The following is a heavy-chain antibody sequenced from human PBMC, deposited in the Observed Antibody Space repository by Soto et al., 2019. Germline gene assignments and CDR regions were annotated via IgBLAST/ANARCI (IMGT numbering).Heavy chain of an antibody. Sequence: QVQLAQSGAEVKKPGASVKLSCRTSEHTFSGYYVHWVRQAPGQALEWMGWINPNSGGTVYAQTFEGRVSMTTDTPGTTAYMQLSGLTSDDTALYYCASGTDDYPAQWGQGTLVTVSS. D-gene: IGHD4-17*01. J-gene: IGHJ4*02. CDR1: EHTFSGYY. CDR2: INPNSGGT. CDR3: ASGTDDYPAQ. V-gene: IGHV1-2*02.